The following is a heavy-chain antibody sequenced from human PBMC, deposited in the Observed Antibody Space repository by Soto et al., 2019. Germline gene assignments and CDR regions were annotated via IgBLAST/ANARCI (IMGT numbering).Heavy chain of an antibody. D-gene: IGHD5-18*01. CDR1: GYTFTSYG. J-gene: IGHJ4*02. CDR3: ARDRTKRGYSYGYQFDY. CDR2: ISAYNGNT. V-gene: IGHV1-18*01. Sequence: QVQLVQSGAEVKKPGASVKVSCKASGYTFTSYGISWVRQAPGQGLECMGWISAYNGNTNYAQKLQGRVTMTTDTSTSTAYMELRSLRSDDTAVYYCARDRTKRGYSYGYQFDYWGQGTLVTVSS.